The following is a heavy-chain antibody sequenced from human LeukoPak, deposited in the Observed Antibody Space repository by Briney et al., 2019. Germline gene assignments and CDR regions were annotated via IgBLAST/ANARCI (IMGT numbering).Heavy chain of an antibody. CDR1: GYSFTNYA. Sequence: ASVKVSCKASGYSFTNYALHWVRQAPGQRLEWMGWINPGNGITKYSQKFQGRVTITRDTSTSTAYMELRSLRSDDTAVYYCARVSYCSSTSCPDYWGQGTLVTVSS. V-gene: IGHV1-3*01. CDR2: INPGNGIT. CDR3: ARVSYCSSTSCPDY. J-gene: IGHJ4*02. D-gene: IGHD2-2*01.